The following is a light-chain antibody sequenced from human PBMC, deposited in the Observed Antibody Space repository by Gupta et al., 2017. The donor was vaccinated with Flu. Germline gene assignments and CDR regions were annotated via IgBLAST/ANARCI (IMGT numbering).Light chain of an antibody. CDR3: QQSYSTPRYT. CDR2: AAS. V-gene: IGKV1-39*01. Sequence: DIQMTQSPSSLSASVGDRVTITCRASQSISSYLNWYQQKPGKAPKLLIYAASSLQSGVPSRFSGSGSGIDFTLTISSRQPEDFATYYCQQSYSTPRYTFGQGTKLEIK. J-gene: IGKJ2*01. CDR1: QSISSY.